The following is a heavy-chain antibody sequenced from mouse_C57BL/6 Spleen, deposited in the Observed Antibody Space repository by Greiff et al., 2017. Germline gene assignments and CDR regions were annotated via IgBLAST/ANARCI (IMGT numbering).Heavy chain of an antibody. CDR2: IYPRSGNT. CDR1: GYTFTSYG. V-gene: IGHV1-81*01. Sequence: VQLQQSGAELARPGASVKLSCKASGYTFTSYGISWVKQRTGQGLEWIGEIYPRSGNTYYNEKFKGKATLTADKSSSTAYMELRSLTSEDSAVYFCALITTVVATGDYWGQGTTLTVSS. J-gene: IGHJ2*01. CDR3: ALITTVVATGDY. D-gene: IGHD1-1*01.